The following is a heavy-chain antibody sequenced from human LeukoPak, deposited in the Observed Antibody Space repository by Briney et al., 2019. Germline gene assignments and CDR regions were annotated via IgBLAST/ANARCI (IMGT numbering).Heavy chain of an antibody. CDR2: IYPGDSGT. D-gene: IGHD6-19*01. CDR1: GYSFTSYW. J-gene: IGHJ3*02. CDR3: AAAGIAVAHANDAFDI. Sequence: GEALKISCKGSGYSFTSYWIGWVRQVPGKGLEWMGIIYPGDSGTRYSPSFQGQVTISADKSISTAYLQWSSLKASDTAMYYCAAAGIAVAHANDAFDIWGQGTMVTVSS. V-gene: IGHV5-51*01.